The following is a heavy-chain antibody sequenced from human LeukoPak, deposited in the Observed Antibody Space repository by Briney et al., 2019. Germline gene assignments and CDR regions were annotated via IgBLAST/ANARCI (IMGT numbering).Heavy chain of an antibody. CDR3: ARGHVDTAMVPYWYFDL. V-gene: IGHV1-8*01. CDR2: MNPNSGNT. CDR1: GYTFTSYD. J-gene: IGHJ2*01. Sequence: ASVKVSCKASGYTFTSYDINWVRQATGQGLEWMGWMNPNSGNTGYAQKFQGRVTMTRDTSTSTVYMELSSLRSEDTAVYYCARGHVDTAMVPYWYFDLWGRGTLVTVSS. D-gene: IGHD5-18*01.